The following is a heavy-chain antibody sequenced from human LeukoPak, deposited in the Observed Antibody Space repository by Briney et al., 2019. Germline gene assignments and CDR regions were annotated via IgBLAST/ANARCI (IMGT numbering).Heavy chain of an antibody. CDR2: IWSDGSDK. Sequence: GGSLRLSCAASGFTFSTYAMHWVRQAPGKGLEWVAIIWSDGSDKYYADSVKGRFSISRDNSKNTLYLQMNSLGAEDTAVYYCARVLDTAGMAYWGQGTLVTVSS. CDR1: GFTFSTYA. CDR3: ARVLDTAGMAY. J-gene: IGHJ4*02. V-gene: IGHV3-33*01. D-gene: IGHD5-18*01.